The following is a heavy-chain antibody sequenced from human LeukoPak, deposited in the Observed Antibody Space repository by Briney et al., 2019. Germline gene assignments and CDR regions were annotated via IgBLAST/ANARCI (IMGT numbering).Heavy chain of an antibody. CDR1: GFTFSSYW. CDR3: ARDHCPPCGYYYGMDV. V-gene: IGHV3-7*01. D-gene: IGHD2-21*01. CDR2: IKQDGSEK. J-gene: IGHJ6*02. Sequence: PGGSLRLSCAASGFTFSSYWMSWVRQAPGKGLEWVANIKQDGSEKYYVDSVKGRFTISRDNAKNSLYLQMNSLRAEDTAVYYCARDHCPPCGYYYGMDVWGQGTTVTVSS.